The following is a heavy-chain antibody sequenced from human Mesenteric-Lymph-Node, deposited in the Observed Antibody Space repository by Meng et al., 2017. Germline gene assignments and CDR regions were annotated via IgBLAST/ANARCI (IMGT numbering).Heavy chain of an antibody. V-gene: IGHV1-69*02. CDR2: IIPILGIA. Sequence: SVKVSCKASGGTFSSYTISWVRQAPGQGLEWMGRIIPILGIANYAQKFRGRVTITADKSASTAYMELSSLRSEDTAVYYCARAGVEKITMIVVDYYYGMDVWGQGTTVTVSS. J-gene: IGHJ6*02. CDR3: ARAGVEKITMIVVDYYYGMDV. CDR1: GGTFSSYT. D-gene: IGHD3-22*01.